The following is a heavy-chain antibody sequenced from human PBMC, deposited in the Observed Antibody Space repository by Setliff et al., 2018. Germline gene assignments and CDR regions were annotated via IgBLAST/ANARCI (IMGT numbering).Heavy chain of an antibody. V-gene: IGHV3-48*01. J-gene: IGHJ6*03. CDR2: ISSGSISTT. D-gene: IGHD3-22*01. Sequence: GGSLRLSCAASGFTFSSYSMNWVRQAPGKGLEWVSYISSGSISTTHYADSVRGRFTISRDNANQSLYLQMNSLKTEDTAVYYCTRHGSFYSDSSGYYYGTDSYYYMDVWGKGTTVTVSS. CDR3: TRHGSFYSDSSGYYYGTDSYYYMDV. CDR1: GFTFSSYS.